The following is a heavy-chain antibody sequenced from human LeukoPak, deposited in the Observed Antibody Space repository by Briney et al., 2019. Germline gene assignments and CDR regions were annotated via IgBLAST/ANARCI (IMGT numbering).Heavy chain of an antibody. D-gene: IGHD3-10*01. CDR2: INPSGGST. J-gene: IGHJ4*02. CDR3: ARDRPITMVRGASYYFDS. V-gene: IGHV1-46*01. Sequence: ASVKVSCKASGYTFTSYYMHWVRQAPGQGLEWMGIINPSGGSTSYAQKFQGRVTMTRDTSTSTVYMELSSLRSEDTAVYYCARDRPITMVRGASYYFDSWGQGTLVTVSS. CDR1: GYTFTSYY.